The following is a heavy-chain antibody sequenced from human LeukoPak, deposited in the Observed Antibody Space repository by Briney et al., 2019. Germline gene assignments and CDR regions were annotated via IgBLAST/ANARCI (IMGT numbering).Heavy chain of an antibody. V-gene: IGHV3-30*02. Sequence: GGSLRLSCAASGFTFSSYGMHWVRQAPGKGLEWVAFIRYDGSNKYYADSVKGRFTISRDNSKNTLYLQMNSLRAEDTAVYYCAKLLHLASYYYDSSGYPRVDHWGQGTLVTVSS. CDR2: IRYDGSNK. CDR1: GFTFSSYG. D-gene: IGHD3-22*01. CDR3: AKLLHLASYYYDSSGYPRVDH. J-gene: IGHJ4*02.